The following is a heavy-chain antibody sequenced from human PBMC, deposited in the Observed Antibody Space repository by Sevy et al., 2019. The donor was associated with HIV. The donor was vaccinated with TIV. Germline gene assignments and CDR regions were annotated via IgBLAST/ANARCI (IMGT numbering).Heavy chain of an antibody. J-gene: IGHJ6*02. Sequence: GESLKISCKGSGYSFTNYWIGWVRQMPGKGLEWMGMIYPDDSDTRYSPSFQGQVTISANKSISTAYLQWSSLKASDTAMYYCARRGYYDSSGYYTYGMDVWGQGTTVTVSS. D-gene: IGHD3-22*01. V-gene: IGHV5-51*01. CDR2: IYPDDSDT. CDR3: ARRGYYDSSGYYTYGMDV. CDR1: GYSFTNYW.